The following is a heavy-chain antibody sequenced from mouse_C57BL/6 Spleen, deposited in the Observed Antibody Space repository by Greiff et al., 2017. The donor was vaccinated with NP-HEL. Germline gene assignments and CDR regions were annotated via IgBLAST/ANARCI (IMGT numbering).Heavy chain of an antibody. J-gene: IGHJ4*01. Sequence: EVKLVESGGGLVQPKGSLKLSCAASGFSFNTYAMNWVRQAPGTGLEWVARIRSKSNNYATYYADSVKDRFTISWDDSESMLYLQMNNLKTEDTAMYYCVRQDSNGDAMDYWGQGTSVTVSS. V-gene: IGHV10-1*01. CDR2: IRSKSNNYAT. D-gene: IGHD2-5*01. CDR1: GFSFNTYA. CDR3: VRQDSNGDAMDY.